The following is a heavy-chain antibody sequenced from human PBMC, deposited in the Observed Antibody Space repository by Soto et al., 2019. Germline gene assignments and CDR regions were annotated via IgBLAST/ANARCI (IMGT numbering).Heavy chain of an antibody. V-gene: IGHV3-23*01. CDR3: AKDQVFAGSWYGVCFDY. J-gene: IGHJ4*02. Sequence: EVQLLESGGGLVQPGGSLRLSCAASGFTFSSYAMSWVRQAPGKGLEWVSAISGSGGSTYYADPVKGLFTISRDNSKNTLYLQMNSLRAEDTAVYYCAKDQVFAGSWYGVCFDYWGQGTLVTVSS. CDR2: ISGSGGST. D-gene: IGHD6-13*01. CDR1: GFTFSSYA.